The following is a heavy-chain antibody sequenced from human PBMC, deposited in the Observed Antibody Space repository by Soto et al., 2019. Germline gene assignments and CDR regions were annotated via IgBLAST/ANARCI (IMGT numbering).Heavy chain of an antibody. J-gene: IGHJ4*02. Sequence: PGGSLRLSCAASGFTFSSYGMHWVRQAPGKGLEWVAVISYDGSNKYYADSVKGRFTISRDNSKNTLYLQMNSLRAEDTAVYYCAKGGRQWLVTSDFNYWGQGALVPVSS. CDR3: AKGGRQWLVTSDFNY. D-gene: IGHD6-19*01. CDR1: GFTFSSYG. CDR2: ISYDGSNK. V-gene: IGHV3-30*18.